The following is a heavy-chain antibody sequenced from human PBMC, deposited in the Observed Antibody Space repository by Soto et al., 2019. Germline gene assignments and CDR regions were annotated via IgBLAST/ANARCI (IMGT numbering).Heavy chain of an antibody. CDR2: ISYDGSNK. CDR1: GFTFSSYG. D-gene: IGHD6-6*01. CDR3: AKDRVAARPGNWFDP. Sequence: QVQLVESGGGVVQPGRSLRLSCAASGFTFSSYGMHWVRQAPGKGLEWVAVISYDGSNKYYADSVKGRFTIFRDNSKNTLYLQMNSLRAEDTAVYYCAKDRVAARPGNWFDPWGQGTLVTVSS. J-gene: IGHJ5*02. V-gene: IGHV3-30*18.